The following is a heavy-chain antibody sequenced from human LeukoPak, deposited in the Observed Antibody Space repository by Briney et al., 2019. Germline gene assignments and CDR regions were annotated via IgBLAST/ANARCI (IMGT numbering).Heavy chain of an antibody. CDR3: ARDPGDPYSYCIRNDAFDI. CDR1: GGTISSSNW. D-gene: IGHD2-21*02. Sequence: SETLSLTCAVSGGTISSSNWWSGVRQPPGKGLEWIGEIYHSGSTNYNPSLKSRVTISVDKSKNQFSLKLNSVTAADTAVYYCARDPGDPYSYCIRNDAFDIWGQGTMVTVSS. V-gene: IGHV4-4*02. CDR2: IYHSGST. J-gene: IGHJ3*02.